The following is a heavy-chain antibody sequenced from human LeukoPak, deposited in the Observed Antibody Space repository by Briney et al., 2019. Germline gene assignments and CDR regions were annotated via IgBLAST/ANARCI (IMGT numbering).Heavy chain of an antibody. CDR1: SGSISSSSYY. Sequence: PSETLSLTCTVSSGSISSSSYYWGWIRQPPGKGLEWIGSIYYSGSTYYNPSLKSRVTISVDTSKNQFSLKLSSVTAADTAVYYCARHLRPRQYYYDSSGLDPWGQGTLVTVSS. CDR3: ARHLRPRQYYYDSSGLDP. V-gene: IGHV4-39*01. J-gene: IGHJ5*02. D-gene: IGHD3-22*01. CDR2: IYYSGST.